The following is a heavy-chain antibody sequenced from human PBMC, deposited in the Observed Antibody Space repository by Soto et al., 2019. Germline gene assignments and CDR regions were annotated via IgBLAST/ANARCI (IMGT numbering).Heavy chain of an antibody. V-gene: IGHV1-8*01. Sequence: QVQVVQSKAEVKKPGASVKVSCKTSGYTFTNYDINWVRQAPGQGLEWMGWVSPDHGNAGYAPQFQGRITMISDTSTSRVYMELNNLSSDDTAVYFCEVTVAGYWGQGTMVTVSS. CDR1: GYTFTNYD. CDR3: EVTVAGY. D-gene: IGHD2-21*02. J-gene: IGHJ4*02. CDR2: VSPDHGNA.